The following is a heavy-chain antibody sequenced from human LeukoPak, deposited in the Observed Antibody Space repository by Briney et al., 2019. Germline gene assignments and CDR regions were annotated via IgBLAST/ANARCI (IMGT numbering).Heavy chain of an antibody. D-gene: IGHD3-3*01. Sequence: GSLRLSCAAPGVTFRSLTINRVRPASGKGLGWVSSISSSSSYIYYADSVKGRFTLSRDNAKNSLYLQMNSLRAEDTAVYYCARVRSWSGQEAYWGQGTLVTVSS. CDR3: ARVRSWSGQEAY. CDR1: GVTFRSLT. CDR2: ISSSSSYI. J-gene: IGHJ4*02. V-gene: IGHV3-21*01.